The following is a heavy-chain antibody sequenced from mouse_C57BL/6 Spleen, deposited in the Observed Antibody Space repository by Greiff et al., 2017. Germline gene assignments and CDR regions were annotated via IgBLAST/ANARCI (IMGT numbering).Heavy chain of an antibody. Sequence: VKLQQPGAELVRPGSSVKLSCKASGYTFTSYWMHWVKQRPIQGLEWIGNIDPSDSETHYNQKFKDKATLTVDKSSSTAYMQLSSLTSEDSAVYYCAREVGSYWYFDVWGTGTTVTVSS. CDR1: GYTFTSYW. CDR3: AREVGSYWYFDV. V-gene: IGHV1-52*01. D-gene: IGHD1-1*02. J-gene: IGHJ1*03. CDR2: IDPSDSET.